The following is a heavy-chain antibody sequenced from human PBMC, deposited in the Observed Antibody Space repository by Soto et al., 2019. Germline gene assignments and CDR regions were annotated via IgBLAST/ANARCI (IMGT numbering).Heavy chain of an antibody. Sequence: EVQLLESGGGLVQPGGSLRLSCAASGFTFSSYAMSWVRQAPGKGLEWVSAISGSGGSTYYADSVKGRFTISRDNSKNTLYLQMNSLRAEDTAVYYCAKENYDYVWGSYRPYYFDYWGQGTLVTVSS. CDR2: ISGSGGST. J-gene: IGHJ4*02. CDR1: GFTFSSYA. D-gene: IGHD3-16*02. CDR3: AKENYDYVWGSYRPYYFDY. V-gene: IGHV3-23*01.